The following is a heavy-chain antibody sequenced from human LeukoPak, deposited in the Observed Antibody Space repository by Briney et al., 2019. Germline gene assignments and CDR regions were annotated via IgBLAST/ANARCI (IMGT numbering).Heavy chain of an antibody. D-gene: IGHD4-17*01. CDR1: GASVNSGSSY. CDR3: AGENRGQTYGSLLDY. CDR2: IYYSGST. Sequence: SETLSLTCTVSGASVNSGSSYWSWIRQPPGKGPEWIGNIYYSGSTHYNPSLKSRVTMSLDTSKNEFSLKLSSLTAADTAMYFCAGENRGQTYGSLLDYWGQGTLVTVSS. J-gene: IGHJ4*02. V-gene: IGHV4-61*01.